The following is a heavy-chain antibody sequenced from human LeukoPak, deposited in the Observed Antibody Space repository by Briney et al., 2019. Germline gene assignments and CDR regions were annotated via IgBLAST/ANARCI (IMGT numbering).Heavy chain of an antibody. J-gene: IGHJ4*02. CDR3: AHTSGSGRQFDY. D-gene: IGHD3-10*01. Sequence: SGPTLVNPTQTLTLTCTFSGFSLSTIGVGVGWIRQPPLKALEWLALIYWDDDQRYSPSLKTRLTITKDTPKNQVVLTMTNMDPVDTATYYCAHTSGSGRQFDYWGQGTLVTVSS. V-gene: IGHV2-5*02. CDR2: IYWDDDQ. CDR1: GFSLSTIGVG.